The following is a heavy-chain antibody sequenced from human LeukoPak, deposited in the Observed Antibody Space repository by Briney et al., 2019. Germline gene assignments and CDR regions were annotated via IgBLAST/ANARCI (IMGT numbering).Heavy chain of an antibody. V-gene: IGHV3-48*04. J-gene: IGHJ5*02. CDR2: ISSSGSTI. Sequence: GGSLRLSCAASEFPFNGYWMSWVRQAPGKGLEWVSYISSSGSTIYYADSVKGRFTISRDNAKNSLYLQMNSLRAEDTAVYYCARGDGVYDYVWGSYRSRWFDPWGQGTLVTVPS. CDR1: EFPFNGYW. D-gene: IGHD3-16*02. CDR3: ARGDGVYDYVWGSYRSRWFDP.